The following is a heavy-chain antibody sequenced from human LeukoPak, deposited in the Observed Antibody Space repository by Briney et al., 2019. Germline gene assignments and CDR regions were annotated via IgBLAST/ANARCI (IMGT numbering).Heavy chain of an antibody. Sequence: PSQTLSLTCTVSGGSISSGGYYWSWIRQHPGKGLEWIGYIYYSGSTYYNPSLKSRVTISVDTSKNQFSLKLSSVTAADTAVYYCAREIVKWGGESPRSYYFDYWGQGTLVTVSS. J-gene: IGHJ4*02. CDR1: GGSISSGGYY. CDR3: AREIVKWGGESPRSYYFDY. V-gene: IGHV4-31*03. D-gene: IGHD1-26*01. CDR2: IYYSGST.